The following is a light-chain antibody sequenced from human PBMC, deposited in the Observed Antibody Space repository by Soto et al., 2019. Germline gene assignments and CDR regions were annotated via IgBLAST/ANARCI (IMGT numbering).Light chain of an antibody. CDR1: SSDVGGYNY. CDR3: SSYTSSSTLVV. J-gene: IGLJ2*01. V-gene: IGLV2-14*01. Sequence: QSALTQPASVSGSPGQSITISCTGTSSDVGGYNYVSWYQQHPGKAPKLMIYEVSTRPSGVSNRFSGSKSGNKASLTISGLQAEDEAEYYCSSYTSSSTLVVFGGGTKLTVL. CDR2: EVS.